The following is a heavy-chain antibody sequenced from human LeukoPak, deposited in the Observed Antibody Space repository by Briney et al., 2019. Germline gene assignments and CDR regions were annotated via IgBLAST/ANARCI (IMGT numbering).Heavy chain of an antibody. D-gene: IGHD3-10*01. V-gene: IGHV3-30-3*01. CDR1: RFTFSNYA. CDR3: ARDYGGFGGRKDAASPFPAY. CDR2: ISYDGSNK. J-gene: IGHJ4*02. Sequence: PGGSLRLSCVASRFTFSNYAMHWVRQAPGKGLEWLTFISYDGSNKNYADSVKGRFTISRDNSKNTLYLQMNSLRVEDTAIYYCARDYGGFGGRKDAASPFPAYWGQGSLVTVSP.